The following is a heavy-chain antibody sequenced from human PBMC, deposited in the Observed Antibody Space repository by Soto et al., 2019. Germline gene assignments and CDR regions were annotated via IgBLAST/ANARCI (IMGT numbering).Heavy chain of an antibody. CDR3: ARALTYYYDIDY. V-gene: IGHV3-74*01. Sequence: GGSLRLSCAASGFSFSSYWINWVRQAPGKGLVWVSRINSDVSRTTYADSVKGRFTISRDNAKNMLHLQMNSLRAEDTAVYYCARALTYYYDIDYWGQGTLVTVSS. D-gene: IGHD3-22*01. J-gene: IGHJ4*02. CDR2: INSDVSRT. CDR1: GFSFSSYW.